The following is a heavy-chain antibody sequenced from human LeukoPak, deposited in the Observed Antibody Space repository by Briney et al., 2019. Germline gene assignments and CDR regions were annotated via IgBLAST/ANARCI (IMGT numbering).Heavy chain of an antibody. Sequence: SETLSLTCTVSAGSISTYHWNWIRQSPEKGLEWIGYMQSTGNSNYNPSFKSRVTISVDMSRNQIVLYLSSVTAADTAVYFCARDKQHSYGRYFDHWGQGILVTVSS. D-gene: IGHD5-18*01. CDR3: ARDKQHSYGRYFDH. CDR2: MQSTGNS. CDR1: AGSISTYH. V-gene: IGHV4-59*01. J-gene: IGHJ4*02.